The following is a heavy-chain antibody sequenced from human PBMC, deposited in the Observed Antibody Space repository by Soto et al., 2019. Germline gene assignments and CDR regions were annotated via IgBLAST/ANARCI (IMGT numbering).Heavy chain of an antibody. V-gene: IGHV5-10-1*01. CDR1: GYSFTSYW. CDR2: IDLSDSYT. J-gene: IGHJ3*02. Sequence: PGESLKISCKGSGYSFTSYWISWVRQMPGKGLEWMGRIDLSDSYTNYSPSFQGPVTISADKSISTAYLQWSSLKASGTAIYYCARHGSSGSRDAFDIWGQGTMVTVSS. D-gene: IGHD3-22*01. CDR3: ARHGSSGSRDAFDI.